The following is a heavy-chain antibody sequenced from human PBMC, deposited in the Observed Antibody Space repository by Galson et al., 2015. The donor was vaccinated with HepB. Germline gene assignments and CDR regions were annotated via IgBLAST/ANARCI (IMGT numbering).Heavy chain of an antibody. D-gene: IGHD6-13*01. CDR3: ARARRISAAADAFDI. CDR1: GDSVSSNSAA. Sequence: CAISGDSVSSNSAAWNWIRQSPSRGLEWLGRTYYRSKWYNDYAVSVKSRITINPDTSKNQFSLQLNSVTPEDTAVYYCARARRISAAADAFDIWCQGTMVTVSS. J-gene: IGHJ3*02. CDR2: TYYRSKWYN. V-gene: IGHV6-1*01.